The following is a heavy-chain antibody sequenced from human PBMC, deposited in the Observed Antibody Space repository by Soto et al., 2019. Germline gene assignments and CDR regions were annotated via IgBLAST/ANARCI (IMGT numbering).Heavy chain of an antibody. Sequence: GGSLRLSCAASGFTFSNAWMNWVRQAPGKGLEWVGRIKSKTDGGTTDYAAPVKGRFTISRDDSKNTLYLQMNSLKTEDTAVYYCTTEEYSYGWYYFDYWGQGTLVTVSS. J-gene: IGHJ4*02. CDR3: TTEEYSYGWYYFDY. CDR2: IKSKTDGGTT. D-gene: IGHD5-18*01. V-gene: IGHV3-15*07. CDR1: GFTFSNAW.